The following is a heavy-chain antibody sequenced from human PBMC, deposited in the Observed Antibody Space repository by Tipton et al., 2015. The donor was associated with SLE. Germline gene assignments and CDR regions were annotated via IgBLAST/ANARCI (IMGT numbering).Heavy chain of an antibody. CDR2: ITTYSGNT. CDR1: GYTFTTFG. D-gene: IGHD2-15*01. Sequence: QLVQSGAEVKKPGASVKVSCKASGYTFTTFGINWVRQAPGQGLEWMGWITTYSGNTNYAQKFQGRVTMTTDTSTNTAYMELTSLRPDDTATYYCARETVVMAAAHLDFWGQGALVIVSS. CDR3: ARETVVMAAAHLDF. V-gene: IGHV1-18*01. J-gene: IGHJ4*02.